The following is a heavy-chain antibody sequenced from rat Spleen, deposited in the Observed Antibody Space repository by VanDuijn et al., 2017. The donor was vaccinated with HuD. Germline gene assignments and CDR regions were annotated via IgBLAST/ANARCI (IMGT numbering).Heavy chain of an antibody. CDR2: MRYDGDT. J-gene: IGHJ2*01. CDR1: GFSLTGNN. CDR3: ARDQYDFDY. D-gene: IGHD1-8*01. Sequence: QVQLKESGPGLVQPSQTLSLTCTVSGFSLTGNNVHWVRQPPGKGLEWMGRMRYDGDTYYNSALKSRLSISRDTSKNQVFLKMNSLQTDDTGTYYCARDQYDFDYWGLGVMVTVSS. V-gene: IGHV2-63*01.